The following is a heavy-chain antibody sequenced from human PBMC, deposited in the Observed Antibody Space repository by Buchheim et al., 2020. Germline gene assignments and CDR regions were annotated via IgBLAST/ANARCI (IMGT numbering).Heavy chain of an antibody. J-gene: IGHJ5*02. V-gene: IGHV4-39*07. Sequence: QLQLQESGPGLVKPSETLSLTCTVSGGSISSSSYYWGWIRQPPGKGLEWIGSIYYSGSTYYNPSLKSRVTISVDTSKNQFPLKLSSVTAADTAVYYCARGITIFGVVILNWFDPWGQGTL. CDR1: GGSISSSSYY. CDR2: IYYSGST. D-gene: IGHD3-3*01. CDR3: ARGITIFGVVILNWFDP.